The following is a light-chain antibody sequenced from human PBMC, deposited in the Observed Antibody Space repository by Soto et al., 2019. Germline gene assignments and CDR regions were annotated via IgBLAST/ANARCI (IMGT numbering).Light chain of an antibody. J-gene: IGKJ1*01. V-gene: IGKV3-20*01. CDR2: GAS. CDR1: QSVSSIY. CDR3: QQYASSVPT. Sequence: EIVLTQSPGTLSFSPGERATLSCRASQSVSSIYLAWYQQKPGQAPRLLIYGASSRATGIPDRFSGSGSGTDFNLTISRLEPEDFAVYYCQQYASSVPTFGQGTKLEIQ.